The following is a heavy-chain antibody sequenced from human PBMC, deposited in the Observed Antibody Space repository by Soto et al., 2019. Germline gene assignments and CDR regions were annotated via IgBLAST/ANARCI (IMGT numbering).Heavy chain of an antibody. V-gene: IGHV4-31*03. CDR2: IYYSGST. Sequence: TLSLTCTVSGGSISSGGYYWSWIRQHPGKGLEWIGYIYYSGSTYYNPSLKSRVTISVDTSKNQFSLELSSVTAADTAVYYCARSVRRSGYQRPDYWGQGTLVTVSS. CDR1: GGSISSGGYY. J-gene: IGHJ4*02. D-gene: IGHD3-3*01. CDR3: ARSVRRSGYQRPDY.